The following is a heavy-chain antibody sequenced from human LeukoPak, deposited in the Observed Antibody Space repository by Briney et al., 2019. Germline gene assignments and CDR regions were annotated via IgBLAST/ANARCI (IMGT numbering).Heavy chain of an antibody. V-gene: IGHV4-34*01. CDR2: INHSGST. CDR1: GGSFSGYY. CDR3: ARGLVLRYSWFDP. Sequence: SETLSLTCAVYGGSFSGYYWSWIRQPPGKGLEWIGEINHSGSTNYNPSLKSRVTISVDTSKNQFSLKLSSVTAADTAVYYCARGLVLRYSWFDPWGQGTLVTVS. J-gene: IGHJ5*02. D-gene: IGHD3-9*01.